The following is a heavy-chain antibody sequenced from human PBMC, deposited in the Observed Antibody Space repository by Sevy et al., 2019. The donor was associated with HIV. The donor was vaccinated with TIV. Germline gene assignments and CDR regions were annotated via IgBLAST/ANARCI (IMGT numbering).Heavy chain of an antibody. CDR1: GGSISSYY. CDR3: ARRLLWFGETHDAFDI. D-gene: IGHD3-10*01. J-gene: IGHJ3*02. Sequence: SETLSLTCTVSGGSISSYYWSWIRQPPGKGLEWIGYIYYSGSTNYNPSLKSRVTISVDTSKNQFSLKLSSVTAADTALYYCARRLLWFGETHDAFDIWGQGTMVTVSS. CDR2: IYYSGST. V-gene: IGHV4-59*01.